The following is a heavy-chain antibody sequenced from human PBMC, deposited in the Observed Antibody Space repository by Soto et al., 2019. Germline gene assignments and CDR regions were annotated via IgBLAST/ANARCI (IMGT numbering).Heavy chain of an antibody. D-gene: IGHD3-22*01. Sequence: GASVKVSCKASGGTFSSYAISWVRQAPGQGLEWMGGIIPIFGTANYAQKFQGRVTITADESTSTAYMELSSLRSEDTAVYYCASDSSGPVPHDAFDFCGPGTMVT. V-gene: IGHV1-69*13. CDR3: ASDSSGPVPHDAFDF. CDR2: IIPIFGTA. CDR1: GGTFSSYA. J-gene: IGHJ3*01.